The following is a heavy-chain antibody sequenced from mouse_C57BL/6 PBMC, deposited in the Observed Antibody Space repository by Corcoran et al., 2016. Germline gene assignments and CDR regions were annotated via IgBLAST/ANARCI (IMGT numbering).Heavy chain of an antibody. CDR2: INTYSGVP. V-gene: IGHV9-3*01. CDR3: ARWAIYYDYDAFAY. J-gene: IGHJ3*01. D-gene: IGHD2-4*01. CDR1: GYTFTTYG. Sequence: QIQLVQSGPELKKPGETVKISCKASGYTFTTYGMSWVKQAPGKGLKWMGWINTYSGVPTYADDFKGRFAFSLETSASTAYLQINNLKNEDTATYFCARWAIYYDYDAFAYWGQGTLVTVS.